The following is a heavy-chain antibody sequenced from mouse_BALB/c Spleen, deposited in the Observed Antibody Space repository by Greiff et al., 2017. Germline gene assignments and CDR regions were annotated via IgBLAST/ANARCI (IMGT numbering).Heavy chain of an antibody. CDR3: ASSYGNYLAWFAY. J-gene: IGHJ3*01. V-gene: IGHV2-2*02. CDR1: GFSLTSYG. D-gene: IGHD2-1*01. CDR2: IWSGGST. Sequence: QVQLQQSGPGLVQPSQSLSITCTVSGFSLTSYGVHWVRQSPGKGLEWLGVIWSGGSTDYNAAFISRLSISKDNSKSQVFFKMNSLQANDTAIYYCASSYGNYLAWFAYWGQGTLVTVSA.